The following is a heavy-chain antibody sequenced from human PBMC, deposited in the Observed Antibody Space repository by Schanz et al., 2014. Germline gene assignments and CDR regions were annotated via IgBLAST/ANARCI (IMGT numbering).Heavy chain of an antibody. CDR3: ARRSVSPSGNSYGYVVAWFDP. Sequence: QVQLQESGPGLVKPSGTLSLTCAVSGGSISSSNWWSWVRQPPGKGLEWIGEIYHSGSTNYKPSLKSRVTISADTSKNQFSLKRRSLTAADTAVYYCARRSVSPSGNSYGYVVAWFDPWGQGTLVTVSS. CDR1: GGSISSSNW. CDR2: IYHSGST. J-gene: IGHJ5*02. D-gene: IGHD5-18*01. V-gene: IGHV4-4*02.